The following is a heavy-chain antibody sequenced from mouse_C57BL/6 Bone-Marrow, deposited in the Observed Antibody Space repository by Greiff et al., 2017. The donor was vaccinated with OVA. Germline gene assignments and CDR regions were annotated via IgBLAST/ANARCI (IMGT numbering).Heavy chain of an antibody. J-gene: IGHJ2*01. CDR3: VLHYVDRNYFDD. D-gene: IGHD1-2*01. CDR1: GYTFTDYY. CDR2: INPNNGGT. Sequence: EVQLQQSGPELVKPGASVKISCKASGYTFTDYYMNWVKQSHGKSLEWIGDINPNNGGTSYNQKFKGKATLTVDKSSSTAYMELRSLTSEDSAVEYCVLHYVDRNYFDDWGQGTTLTVAS. V-gene: IGHV1-26*01.